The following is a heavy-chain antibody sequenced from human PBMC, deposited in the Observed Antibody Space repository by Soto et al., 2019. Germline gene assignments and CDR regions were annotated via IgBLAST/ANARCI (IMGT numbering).Heavy chain of an antibody. CDR1: GFTFSSYW. D-gene: IGHD3-3*01. CDR2: IKRDGSEK. J-gene: IGHJ3*02. CDR3: ARDRGDYWKVRVAFDI. V-gene: IGHV3-7*01. Sequence: EVQLVESGGGLVQPGGSLRLSCAASGFTFSSYWMNWVRQAPGKGLEWVANIKRDGSEKYYLDSVKGRFTIYRDNANDLMYLQMISLRADDTAVYYCARDRGDYWKVRVAFDIWGQRTVVPVYS.